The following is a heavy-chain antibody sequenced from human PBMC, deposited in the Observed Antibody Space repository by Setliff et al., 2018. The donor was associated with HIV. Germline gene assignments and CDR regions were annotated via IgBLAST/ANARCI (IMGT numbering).Heavy chain of an antibody. CDR3: ARQWRDQYNSGVSTEYFQH. D-gene: IGHD3-22*01. V-gene: IGHV4-38-2*01. Sequence: SETLSLTCAVSAYSISSGYYWGWIRQPPGKRLEWIGSIYHSGSTYYNPSLMSRVTISVDTSKNQFSLKLRSVTAADTAVYYCARQWRDQYNSGVSTEYFQHWGRGTLVTVSS. CDR1: AYSISSGYY. CDR2: IYHSGST. J-gene: IGHJ1*01.